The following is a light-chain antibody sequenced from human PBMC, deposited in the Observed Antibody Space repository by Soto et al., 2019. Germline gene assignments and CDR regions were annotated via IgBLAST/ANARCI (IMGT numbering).Light chain of an antibody. Sequence: QSVLTQSSSASASLGSSVKLTCTLSSGHSSYIIAWHQQQPGKAHRYLMKLEGSGSYNKGSGVPDRFSGSSSGADRYLTISNLQFEDEADYYCETWDSNTRVFGGGTQLTVL. J-gene: IGLJ2*01. CDR2: LEGSGSY. CDR3: ETWDSNTRV. V-gene: IGLV4-60*02. CDR1: SGHSSYI.